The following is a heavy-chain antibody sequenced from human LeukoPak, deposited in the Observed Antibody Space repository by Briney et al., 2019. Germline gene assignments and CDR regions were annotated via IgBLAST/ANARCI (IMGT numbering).Heavy chain of an antibody. D-gene: IGHD4-23*01. V-gene: IGHV4-59*01. J-gene: IGHJ4*02. CDR1: GGSISSYY. Sequence: SETLSLTCTVSGGSISSYYWSWIRQPPGKGLEWIGYIYYSGSTNYNPSLKSRVTISVDTSKNQFSLKLSSVAAADTAVYYCAREARWFDYWGQGTLVTVSS. CDR2: IYYSGST. CDR3: AREARWFDY.